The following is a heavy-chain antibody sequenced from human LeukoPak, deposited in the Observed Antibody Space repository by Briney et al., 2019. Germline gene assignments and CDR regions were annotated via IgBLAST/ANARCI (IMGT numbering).Heavy chain of an antibody. Sequence: GGSLRLSCAASGFTFSSYWMNWARQAPGKGLEWVSYISSSGSTIYYADSVKGRFTISRDNAKNSLYLQMNSLRAEDTAVYYCARAGEDYYYGMDVWGQGTTVTVSS. CDR3: ARAGEDYYYGMDV. J-gene: IGHJ6*02. CDR1: GFTFSSYW. CDR2: ISSSGSTI. V-gene: IGHV3-48*04.